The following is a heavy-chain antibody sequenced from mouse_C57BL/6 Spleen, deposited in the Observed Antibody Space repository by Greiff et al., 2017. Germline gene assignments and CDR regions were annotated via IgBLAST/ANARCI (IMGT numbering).Heavy chain of an antibody. D-gene: IGHD2-5*01. CDR2: IDPSDSET. CDR1: GYTFTSYW. CDR3: AREGLYSNYFDY. V-gene: IGHV1-52*01. Sequence: QVQLQQPGAELVRPGSSVKLSCKASGYTFTSYWMHWVKQRPIQGLEWIGNIDPSDSETHYNQKFKDKATLTVDKSSSTAYMQLSSLTSEDSAVYYCAREGLYSNYFDYWGQGTTRTVSS. J-gene: IGHJ2*01.